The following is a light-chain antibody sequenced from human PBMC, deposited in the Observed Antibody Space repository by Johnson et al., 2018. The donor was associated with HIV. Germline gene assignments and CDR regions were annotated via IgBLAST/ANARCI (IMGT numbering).Light chain of an antibody. J-gene: IGLJ1*01. CDR3: GVWDASLSAGV. CDR1: SSNIENYF. CDR2: EDY. Sequence: QSALTQPPSVYAAPGQRVNISCSGHSSNIENYFVSWYQQLPGAAPRLLIYEDYKRPSGIPDRFSGSKSGASATLGITGLQTGDEADYYCGVWDASLSAGVFGTGTKVTVL. V-gene: IGLV1-51*02.